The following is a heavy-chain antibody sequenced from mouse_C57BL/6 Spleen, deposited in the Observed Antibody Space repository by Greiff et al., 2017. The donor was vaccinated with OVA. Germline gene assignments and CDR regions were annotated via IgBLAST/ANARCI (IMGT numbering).Heavy chain of an antibody. D-gene: IGHD1-1*01. CDR2: INPSNGGT. V-gene: IGHV1-53*01. CDR3: ARGTFCSGNSYGYFDV. J-gene: IGHJ1*03. CDR1: GYTFTSYW. Sequence: QVQLQQPGTELVKPGASVKLSCKASGYTFTSYWMHWVKQRPGQGLEWIGNINPSNGGTNYNEKFKSKATLTVDKSSSTAYMQLSSLTSEDSAVYYGARGTFCSGNSYGYFDVWGTGTTVTVSA.